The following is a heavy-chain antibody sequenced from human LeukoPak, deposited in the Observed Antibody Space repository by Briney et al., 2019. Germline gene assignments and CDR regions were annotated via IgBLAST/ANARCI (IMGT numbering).Heavy chain of an antibody. D-gene: IGHD2-2*01. Sequence: AASVKVSCKASRGTFSSYAISWVRQAPGQGLEWMGRIIPIFGIANYAQKFQGRVTITADKSTSTAYMELSSLRSEDTAVYYCARVRSIVVVPAASEVGFDYWGQGTLVTVSS. V-gene: IGHV1-69*04. CDR3: ARVRSIVVVPAASEVGFDY. J-gene: IGHJ4*02. CDR2: IIPIFGIA. CDR1: RGTFSSYA.